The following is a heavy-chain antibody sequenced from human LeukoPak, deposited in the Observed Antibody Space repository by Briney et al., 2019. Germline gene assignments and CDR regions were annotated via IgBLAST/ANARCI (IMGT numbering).Heavy chain of an antibody. Sequence: GGSLRLSCAASGFTFSSYWMHWVRQAPGKGVGWVSRINSDGSSTNYADSVKGRFTISTDNAKNTLYLQMNSLRAEDTAVYYCARADRAFDYWGQGTLVTVSS. CDR2: INSDGSST. CDR3: ARADRAFDY. D-gene: IGHD1-14*01. CDR1: GFTFSSYW. V-gene: IGHV3-74*01. J-gene: IGHJ4*02.